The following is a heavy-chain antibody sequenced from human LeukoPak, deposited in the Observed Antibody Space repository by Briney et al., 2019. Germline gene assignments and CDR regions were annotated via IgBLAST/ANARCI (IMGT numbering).Heavy chain of an antibody. V-gene: IGHV4-59*08. Sequence: RTSETLSLTCTVSGGSISSYYWSWIRQPPGKGLEWIGYIYYSGSTNYNPSLKSRVTISVDTSKNQFSLKLSSVTAADTAVYYCARHAPFYDILTGYVYRPYDAFDIWGQGTMVTVSS. CDR1: GGSISSYY. CDR3: ARHAPFYDILTGYVYRPYDAFDI. D-gene: IGHD3-9*01. J-gene: IGHJ3*02. CDR2: IYYSGST.